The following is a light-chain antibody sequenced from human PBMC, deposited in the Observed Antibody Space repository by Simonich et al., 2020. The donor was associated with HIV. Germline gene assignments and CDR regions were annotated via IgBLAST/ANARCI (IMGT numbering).Light chain of an antibody. CDR3: QQYYSTPPT. J-gene: IGKJ1*01. V-gene: IGKV3-15*01. CDR2: DAS. CDR1: QSVSSN. Sequence: EIVMTQSPATLSVSPGERATLSCRASQSVSSNLAWYQQKPGQAPRLLIYDASTRATGIPARFSGSGSGTEFTLTISSLQAEDVAIYYCQQYYSTPPTFGQGTKVEIK.